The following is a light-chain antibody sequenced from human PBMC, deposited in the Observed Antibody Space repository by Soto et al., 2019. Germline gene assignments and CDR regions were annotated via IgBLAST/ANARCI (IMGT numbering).Light chain of an antibody. CDR1: QNVNSW. J-gene: IGKJ1*01. V-gene: IGKV1-5*01. CDR2: DGT. CDR3: QQYNSYSPT. Sequence: DIQMTHSPSTLSASVGDRVTITCRASQNVNSWLAWYQQKPGKAPRLLIYDGTSLDGGVPLRFSGSGSGTEFILTISSLQPDDFATYYCQQYNSYSPTFGQGTKV.